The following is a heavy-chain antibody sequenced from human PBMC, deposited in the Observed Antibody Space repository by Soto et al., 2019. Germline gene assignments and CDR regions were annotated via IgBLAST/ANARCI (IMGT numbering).Heavy chain of an antibody. CDR1: GFTVNNNY. Sequence: EVRLVESGGGLVQPGGSLRLSCAVSGFTVNNNYISWVRQAPGKGLEWVSVIYSGGNREYADSVQGRFTVSRDTSRNMVDLQMNSLRGEDTAVYHCRRDSSYYGAGRGVLDYWGQGTLVNVSS. V-gene: IGHV3-66*01. CDR3: RRDSSYYGAGRGVLDY. J-gene: IGHJ4*02. CDR2: IYSGGNR. D-gene: IGHD3-10*01.